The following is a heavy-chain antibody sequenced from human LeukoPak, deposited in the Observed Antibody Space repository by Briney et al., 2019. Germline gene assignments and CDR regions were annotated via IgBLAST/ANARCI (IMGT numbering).Heavy chain of an antibody. J-gene: IGHJ3*02. D-gene: IGHD3-3*01. V-gene: IGHV3-23*01. CDR3: ARTDRTGALGRFRMRSDAFDI. Sequence: PGGSLRLSCAASGFTFRSYEMNWVREAPGKGLEWVSVISNVGGRTYYADSVKGRFTISRDTSKNTLYLQMNSLRVEDTAIYYCARTDRTGALGRFRMRSDAFDIWGQGTMVTVSS. CDR1: GFTFRSYE. CDR2: ISNVGGRT.